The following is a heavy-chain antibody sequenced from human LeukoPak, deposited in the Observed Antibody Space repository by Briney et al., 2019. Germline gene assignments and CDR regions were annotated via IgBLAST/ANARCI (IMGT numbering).Heavy chain of an antibody. CDR1: GYTFTYYY. V-gene: IGHV1-2*02. J-gene: IGHJ4*02. Sequence: GASVKVSCKASGYTFTYYYVHWMRQAPGQGLEWIGWLNPTTGGTYYAQKFQGRVTMTRDTSISTIYVDLSSLTSDDTAVYYCAKTIAVAGEGWYFDYWGQGILVTVSS. CDR2: LNPTTGGT. CDR3: AKTIAVAGEGWYFDY. D-gene: IGHD6-19*01.